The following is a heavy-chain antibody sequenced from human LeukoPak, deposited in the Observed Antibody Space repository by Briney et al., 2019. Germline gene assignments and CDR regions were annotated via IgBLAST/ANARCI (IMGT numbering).Heavy chain of an antibody. Sequence: PSQTLSLTCSVSGGSISSGNYYWSWIRQPAGKGLEWIGRIYSSGSTNHNPSLKSRVTISADTSKNQFSLELSSVTGADTAVYYCASTVTNGGAFDIWGQGTMVTVSS. CDR3: ASTVTNGGAFDI. V-gene: IGHV4-61*02. CDR1: GGSISSGNYY. D-gene: IGHD2-8*01. J-gene: IGHJ3*02. CDR2: IYSSGST.